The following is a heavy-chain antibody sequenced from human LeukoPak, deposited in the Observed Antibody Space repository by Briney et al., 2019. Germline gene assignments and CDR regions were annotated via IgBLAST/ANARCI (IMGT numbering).Heavy chain of an antibody. CDR1: GYTFTSYY. CDR3: ARASPTPNYYGSGSYYKHYYYYMDV. D-gene: IGHD3-10*01. J-gene: IGHJ6*03. CDR2: INPSGGST. Sequence: ASVKVSCKASGYTFTSYYMHWVRQAPGQGLEWMGIINPSGGSTSYAQKFQGRVTMTRDTSTSTVYMELSSLRSEDTAVYYCARASPTPNYYGSGSYYKHYYYYMDVWGKGTTVTVSS. V-gene: IGHV1-46*01.